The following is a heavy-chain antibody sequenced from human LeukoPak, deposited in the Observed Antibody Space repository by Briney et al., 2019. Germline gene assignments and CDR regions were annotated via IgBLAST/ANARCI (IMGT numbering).Heavy chain of an antibody. CDR3: ARYYDSSGYTQGAFDI. D-gene: IGHD3-22*01. Sequence: GGSLRLSCAASGFTVSSNYMRWVRQAPGKGLEWVSSFYRGISTYYADSVKGRFTTSRDHSKNTVYLQMDSLRPEDTAVYYCARYYDSSGYTQGAFDIWGQGTMVTVS. J-gene: IGHJ3*02. CDR2: FYRGIST. CDR1: GFTVSSNY. V-gene: IGHV3-66*02.